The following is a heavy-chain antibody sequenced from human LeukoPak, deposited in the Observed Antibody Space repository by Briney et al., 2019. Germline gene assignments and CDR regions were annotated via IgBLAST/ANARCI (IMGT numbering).Heavy chain of an antibody. J-gene: IGHJ6*02. D-gene: IGHD3-22*01. V-gene: IGHV3-48*02. CDR2: IGSSGSPT. Sequence: GGSLRLSCAASGFASSSYNMNWVRQAPGKGLEWISYIGSSGSPTHYADSVRGRFTISRDNAKNSLYLQMNSLRDDDTALYYCARRPYSDTSGRLSDVWGQGTTVTVSS. CDR1: GFASSSYN. CDR3: ARRPYSDTSGRLSDV.